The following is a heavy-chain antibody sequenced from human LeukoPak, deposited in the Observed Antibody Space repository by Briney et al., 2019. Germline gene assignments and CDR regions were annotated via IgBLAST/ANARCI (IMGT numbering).Heavy chain of an antibody. CDR1: GLTFSSYS. CDR3: ARGRRYYYDSSGLVAPPSY. Sequence: GGSLRLSCAASGLTFSSYSMNWVRQAPGKGLEWVSSISSSSSYIYYADSVKGRFTISRDNAKDSLYLQMNSLRAEDTAVYYCARGRRYYYDSSGLVAPPSYWGQGTLVTVSS. J-gene: IGHJ4*02. V-gene: IGHV3-21*01. D-gene: IGHD3-22*01. CDR2: ISSSSSYI.